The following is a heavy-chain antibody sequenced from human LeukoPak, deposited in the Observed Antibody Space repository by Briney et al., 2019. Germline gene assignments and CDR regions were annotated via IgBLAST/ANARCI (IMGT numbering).Heavy chain of an antibody. J-gene: IGHJ4*02. D-gene: IGHD3-3*01. CDR1: GFSLSSSGVG. CDR2: IYWNDDK. Sequence: SGPTLVKPTQTPTLTCTFSGFSLSSSGVGVGWIRQPPGKALEWLALIYWNDDKRYSPSLKSRLTITKDTSKNQVVLTMTNMDPVDTATYYCAHLADFWSGYFYFDYWGQGTLVTVSS. CDR3: AHLADFWSGYFYFDY. V-gene: IGHV2-5*01.